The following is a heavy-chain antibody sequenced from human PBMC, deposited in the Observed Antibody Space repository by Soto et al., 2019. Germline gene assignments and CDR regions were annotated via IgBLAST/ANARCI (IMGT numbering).Heavy chain of an antibody. CDR3: VRGRGGAAPTYYYYYYLDV. CDR1: GGTFSSYT. Sequence: ASVKVSCKASGGTFSSYTISWVRQAPGQGLEWMGRIIPILGIANYAQKFQGRVTITTDTSISTAYMELSSLRSEDTAVYYCVRGRGGAAPTYYYYYYLDVWGKGTTVTVSS. J-gene: IGHJ6*03. CDR2: IIPILGIA. V-gene: IGHV1-69*02. D-gene: IGHD2-15*01.